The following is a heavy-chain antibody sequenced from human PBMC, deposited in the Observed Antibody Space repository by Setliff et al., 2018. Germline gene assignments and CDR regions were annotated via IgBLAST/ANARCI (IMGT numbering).Heavy chain of an antibody. V-gene: IGHV1-69*05. CDR1: GDTFSTYA. J-gene: IGHJ4*02. CDR3: SRLVRYCSKTTCQTASGAEV. Sequence: SVKVSCKASGDTFSTYALSWVRQAPGQGLEWMGGIIPLLETAKYAQKFQGRVTMTTDATTSTAYMELRGLTSDDTAVYYCSRLVRYCSKTTCQTASGAEVWGQGTLVTVSS. D-gene: IGHD2-15*01. CDR2: IIPLLETA.